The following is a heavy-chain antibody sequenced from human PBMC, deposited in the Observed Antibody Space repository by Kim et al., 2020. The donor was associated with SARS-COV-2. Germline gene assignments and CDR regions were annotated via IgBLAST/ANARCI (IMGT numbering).Heavy chain of an antibody. J-gene: IGHJ6*03. V-gene: IGHV7-4-1*02. CDR2: INTNTGNP. CDR1: GYTFTSYA. Sequence: ASVKVSCKASGYTFTSYAMNWVRQAPGQGLEWMGWINTNTGNPTYAQGFTGRFVFSLDTSVSTAYLQISSLKAEDTAVYYCAREGTIFGVVMGHYYYYMDVWGKGTTVTVSS. CDR3: AREGTIFGVVMGHYYYYMDV. D-gene: IGHD3-3*01.